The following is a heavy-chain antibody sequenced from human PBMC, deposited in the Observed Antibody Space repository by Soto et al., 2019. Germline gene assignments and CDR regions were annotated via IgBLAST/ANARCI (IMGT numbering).Heavy chain of an antibody. J-gene: IGHJ4*02. CDR2: IYYSGIT. V-gene: IGHV4-59*11. D-gene: IGHD1-26*01. CDR1: GGSISSHY. CDR3: ARTPLL. Sequence: PSETLSLTCTVSGGSISSHYWSWIRQPPGKGLEWIGYIYYSGITNYNPSLKSRVTISVDTSKNQFSLKLSSVTAADTAVYYCARTPLLWGQGTLVTVSS.